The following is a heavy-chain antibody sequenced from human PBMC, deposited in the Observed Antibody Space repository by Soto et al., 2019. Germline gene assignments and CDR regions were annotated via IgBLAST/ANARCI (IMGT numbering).Heavy chain of an antibody. CDR1: GFTFSSYA. CDR3: SLSDRYYGMDV. J-gene: IGHJ6*02. V-gene: IGHV3-23*01. Sequence: GGSLRLSCAASGFTFSSYAMSWVRQAPGKGLEWVSSISTSGGSTYYADSVKGRFTISRDNSNNTLYLQMNSLRAEDTAVYYCSLSDRYYGMDVWGLGATVTVSS. CDR2: ISTSGGST.